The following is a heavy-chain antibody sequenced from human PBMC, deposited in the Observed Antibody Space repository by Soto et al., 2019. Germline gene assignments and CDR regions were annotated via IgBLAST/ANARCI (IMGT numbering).Heavy chain of an antibody. CDR1: GYTFTSYA. CDR2: INAGNGNT. D-gene: IGHD3-22*01. J-gene: IGHJ3*02. Sequence: QVQLVQSGAEVKKPGASVKVSCKASGYTFTSYAMHWVRQAPGQRLEWMGWINAGNGNTKYSQKFQGRVTITRDPSASTAYMELSSLRSEDTAVYYCTITMIFGDAFDIWGQGTMVTVSS. V-gene: IGHV1-3*01. CDR3: TITMIFGDAFDI.